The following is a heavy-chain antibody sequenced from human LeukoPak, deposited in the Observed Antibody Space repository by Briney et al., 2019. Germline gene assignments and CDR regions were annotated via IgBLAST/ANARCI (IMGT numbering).Heavy chain of an antibody. CDR2: FDPEDGET. Sequence: GASVKVSCKVSGYTLTELSMHWVRQSPGKGLEWMGGFDPEDGETIYAQKFQGRVTMTEDTSTDTAYMELSSLRSEDTAVYYCATYWAGSNYVFDYWGQGTLVTVSS. CDR1: GYTLTELS. V-gene: IGHV1-24*01. D-gene: IGHD4-11*01. CDR3: ATYWAGSNYVFDY. J-gene: IGHJ4*02.